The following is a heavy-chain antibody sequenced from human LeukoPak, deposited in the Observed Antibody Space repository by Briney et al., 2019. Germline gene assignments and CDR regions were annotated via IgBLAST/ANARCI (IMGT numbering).Heavy chain of an antibody. CDR3: ARDLPFYYGSGTFDY. CDR1: GYSFINNW. J-gene: IGHJ4*02. V-gene: IGHV1-2*02. D-gene: IGHD3-10*01. CDR2: LDPNSGGT. Sequence: ASVKVSCKASGYSFINNWMHWVRQAPGQGLEWMGWLDPNSGGTNYAPKFQGRVTMTRDTSTSTAYMKLIRLRSDDTAVYYCARDLPFYYGSGTFDYWGQGTLVTVSS.